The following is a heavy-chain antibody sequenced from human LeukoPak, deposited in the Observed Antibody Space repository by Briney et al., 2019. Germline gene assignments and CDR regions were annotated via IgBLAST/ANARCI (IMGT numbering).Heavy chain of an antibody. J-gene: IGHJ5*02. D-gene: IGHD3-9*01. CDR2: IYYSGST. Sequence: SETLSLTCTVSGGSISSYYWSWIRQPPGKGLEWIGYIYYSGSTSYNPSLKSRVTISVDTSKNQFSLKLSSVTAADTAVYYCARGPSGRYYDILTGYNWFDPWGQGTLVTVSS. CDR1: GGSISSYY. V-gene: IGHV4-59*01. CDR3: ARGPSGRYYDILTGYNWFDP.